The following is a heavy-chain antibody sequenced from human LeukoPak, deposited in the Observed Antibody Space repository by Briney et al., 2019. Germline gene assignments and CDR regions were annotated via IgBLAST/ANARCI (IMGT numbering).Heavy chain of an antibody. J-gene: IGHJ5*02. CDR3: ASSPYYYGSVPSYNWFDP. CDR1: GYTFTSYG. Sequence: GASVKVSCKASGYTFTSYGISWVRQAPGQGLEWMGWISAYNGNTNYAQKLQGRVTMTTDTSTSTAYMELRSLRSDDTAVYYCASSPYYYGSVPSYNWFDPWGQGTLVTVSS. CDR2: ISAYNGNT. V-gene: IGHV1-18*01. D-gene: IGHD3-10*01.